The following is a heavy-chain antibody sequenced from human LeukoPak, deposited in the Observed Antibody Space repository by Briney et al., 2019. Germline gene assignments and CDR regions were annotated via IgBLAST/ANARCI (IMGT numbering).Heavy chain of an antibody. J-gene: IGHJ4*02. Sequence: GASVKVSCKASGYGFSSYGISWVRQAPGQGLEWMGWISAYSGSTKYAQKFQGRVTMTTDTSTGTAYIELRSLRSDDTAVYYCARGPMYSTSYYAPDYWGQGTLVTVSS. D-gene: IGHD6-13*01. V-gene: IGHV1-18*01. CDR2: ISAYSGST. CDR1: GYGFSSYG. CDR3: ARGPMYSTSYYAPDY.